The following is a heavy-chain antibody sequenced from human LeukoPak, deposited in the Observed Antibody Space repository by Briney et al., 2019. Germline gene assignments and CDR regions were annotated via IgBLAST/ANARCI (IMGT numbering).Heavy chain of an antibody. CDR3: AKTGGIAAAH. CDR2: ISGSGGST. J-gene: IGHJ4*02. CDR1: VFTFSTYG. D-gene: IGHD6-13*01. Sequence: PGGSLRLSCAASVFTFSTYGMTWVRQAPGKGLEWVSAISGSGGSTYYADSVKGRFTISRDNSKNTLYLQMNSLRAEDTALYYCAKTGGIAAAHWGQGTLVTVSS. V-gene: IGHV3-23*01.